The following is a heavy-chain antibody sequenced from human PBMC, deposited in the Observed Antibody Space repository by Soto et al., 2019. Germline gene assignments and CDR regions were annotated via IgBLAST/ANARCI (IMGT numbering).Heavy chain of an antibody. V-gene: IGHV4-59*01. CDR1: GGSISSYY. CDR3: ARGLDTAMA. Sequence: SETLSLTCTVSGGSISSYYWIWIRQPPGKGLEWIGYIYYSGSTNYNPSLKSRVTISVDTSKNQFSLKLSSVTAADTAVYYCARGLDTAMAWGQGTLVTVSS. D-gene: IGHD5-18*01. CDR2: IYYSGST. J-gene: IGHJ5*02.